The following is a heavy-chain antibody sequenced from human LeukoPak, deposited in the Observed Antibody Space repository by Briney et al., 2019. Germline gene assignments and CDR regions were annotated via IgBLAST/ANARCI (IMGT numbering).Heavy chain of an antibody. CDR1: GGSISSYY. Sequence: SETLSLTCTVSGGSISSYYWSWIRQPPGKGLEWIGYIYYSGSTNYNPSLKSRVTISVYTSKNQFSLKLSSVTAADTAVYYCARDSHDWNYSGFDPWGQGTLVTVSS. CDR2: IYYSGST. CDR3: ARDSHDWNYSGFDP. J-gene: IGHJ5*02. V-gene: IGHV4-59*01. D-gene: IGHD1-7*01.